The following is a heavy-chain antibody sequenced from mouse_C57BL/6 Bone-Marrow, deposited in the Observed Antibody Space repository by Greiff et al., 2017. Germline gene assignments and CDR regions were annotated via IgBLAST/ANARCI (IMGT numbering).Heavy chain of an antibody. CDR3: ARGDDGYYDAMDY. V-gene: IGHV1-76*01. CDR2: IYPGSGNT. Sequence: VHLVESGAELVRPGASVKLSCKASGYTFTDYYINWVKQRPGQGLEWIARIYPGSGNTYYNEKFKGKATLTAEKSSSTAYMHLSSLTSEDSAVYFCARGDDGYYDAMDYWGQGTSVTVSS. CDR1: GYTFTDYY. J-gene: IGHJ4*01. D-gene: IGHD2-3*01.